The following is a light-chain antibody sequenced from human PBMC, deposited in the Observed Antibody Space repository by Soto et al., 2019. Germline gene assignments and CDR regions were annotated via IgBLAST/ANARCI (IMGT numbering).Light chain of an antibody. V-gene: IGKV3-11*01. Sequence: EIVLTQSPATLSLSPGERATLSCRASQSLSSYLAWYQQKPGQAPRLLIYDASNRATGIPARFSGSGSGTDFTLTISSLEPEDFAVYYCQQYGSSPGITFGQGTRLEIK. CDR1: QSLSSY. CDR3: QQYGSSPGIT. CDR2: DAS. J-gene: IGKJ5*01.